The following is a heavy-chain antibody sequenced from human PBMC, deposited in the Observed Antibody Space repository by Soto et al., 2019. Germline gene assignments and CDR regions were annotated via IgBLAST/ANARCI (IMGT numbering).Heavy chain of an antibody. CDR3: AKGGGYSYGQIDY. V-gene: IGHV3-23*01. Sequence: EVQLLESGGGLVQPGGSLRLSCAASGFTFSSYAMSWVRQAPGKGLEWVSAISGSGGSTYYADSVKGRFTISRDNSKNALYLQMNSLRAEDTAVYYCAKGGGYSYGQIDYWGQGTLVTVSS. CDR1: GFTFSSYA. J-gene: IGHJ4*02. D-gene: IGHD5-18*01. CDR2: ISGSGGST.